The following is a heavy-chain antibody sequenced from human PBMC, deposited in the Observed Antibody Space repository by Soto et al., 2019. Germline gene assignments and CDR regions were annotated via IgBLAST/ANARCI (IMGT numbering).Heavy chain of an antibody. CDR2: ISYDGSNK. Sequence: GGSLRLSCAASGFTFSSYGMHWVRQAPGKGLEWVAVISYDGSNKYYADSVKGRFTISRDNSKNTLYLQMNSLRAEDTAVYYCAKGDDILTGTRSDYYYYGMDVCRQGTTVTVSS. D-gene: IGHD3-9*01. J-gene: IGHJ6*02. CDR1: GFTFSSYG. CDR3: AKGDDILTGTRSDYYYYGMDV. V-gene: IGHV3-30*18.